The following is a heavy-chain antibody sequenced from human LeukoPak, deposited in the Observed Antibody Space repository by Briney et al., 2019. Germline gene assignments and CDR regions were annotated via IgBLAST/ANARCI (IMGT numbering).Heavy chain of an antibody. J-gene: IGHJ4*02. Sequence: ASVKVSCKISGYTLADLSMHWVRQAPGKGLEWLGRLDPEDGERIYARNFQGRFTMTEDTSADTAYMELYSLRSEDTAVYYCATGPIDMTVDYLHYWGQGTLVTVSS. D-gene: IGHD2-21*02. CDR2: LDPEDGER. CDR3: ATGPIDMTVDYLHY. V-gene: IGHV1-24*01. CDR1: GYTLADLS.